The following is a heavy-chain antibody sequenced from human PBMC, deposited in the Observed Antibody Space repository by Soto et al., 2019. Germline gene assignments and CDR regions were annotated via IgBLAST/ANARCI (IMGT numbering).Heavy chain of an antibody. D-gene: IGHD2-2*01. CDR3: AREDGGYHTNYYYYYGMDV. J-gene: IGHJ6*02. V-gene: IGHV1-46*01. Sequence: ASVKVSCKASGYTFTSYYMHWVRQAPGQGLEWMGIINPSGGSTSYAQKFQGRVTMTRDTSTSTVYMELSSLRSEDTAVYYCAREDGGYHTNYYYYYGMDVWGQGTTVTVSS. CDR1: GYTFTSYY. CDR2: INPSGGST.